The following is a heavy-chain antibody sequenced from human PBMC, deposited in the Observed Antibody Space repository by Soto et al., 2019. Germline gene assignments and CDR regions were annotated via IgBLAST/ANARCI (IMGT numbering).Heavy chain of an antibody. CDR1: GYTFTSYG. D-gene: IGHD6-6*01. CDR3: AREDRGSSSFGPPAGWFDP. CDR2: ISAYNGNT. J-gene: IGHJ5*02. Sequence: QVQLVQSGAEVKKPGASVKVSCKASGYTFTSYGISWVRQAPGQGLEWMGWISAYNGNTNYAQKLQGRVTMTTGTSTSTAYMELRSLGSDDTAVYYCAREDRGSSSFGPPAGWFDPWGQGTLVTVSS. V-gene: IGHV1-18*01.